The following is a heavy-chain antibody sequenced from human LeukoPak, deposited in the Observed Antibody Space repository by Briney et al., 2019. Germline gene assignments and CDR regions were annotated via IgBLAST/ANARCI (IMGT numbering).Heavy chain of an antibody. V-gene: IGHV4-61*02. CDR2: MYASGST. CDR1: GGSINSGNYY. Sequence: SETLSLTCTVSGGSINSGNYYWSWIRQPAGKGLEWIGRMYASGSTNYNPSLKSRLTISIDTSRNQFSLMLTSVTAADTAVYYCARGGVLTVPGEWFDPWGQGTLVTVSS. CDR3: ARGGVLTVPGEWFDP. D-gene: IGHD3-10*01. J-gene: IGHJ5*02.